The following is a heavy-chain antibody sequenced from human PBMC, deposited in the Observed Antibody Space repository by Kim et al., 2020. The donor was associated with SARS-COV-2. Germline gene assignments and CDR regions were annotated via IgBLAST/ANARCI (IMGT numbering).Heavy chain of an antibody. V-gene: IGHV1-8*01. D-gene: IGHD6-13*01. CDR2: T. J-gene: IGHJ4*02. CDR3: ARGRGSSWYPY. Sequence: TGYAQEFQGRVTMTRNTSISTAYMELSSLRSEDTAVYYCARGRGSSWYPYWGQGTLVTVSS.